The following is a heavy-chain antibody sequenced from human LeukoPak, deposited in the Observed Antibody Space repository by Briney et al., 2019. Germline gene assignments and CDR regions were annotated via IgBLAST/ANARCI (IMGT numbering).Heavy chain of an antibody. V-gene: IGHV4-31*03. CDR3: ASAYYYDSSGYYTRGNGFDY. CDR1: GGSISSGGYY. D-gene: IGHD3-22*01. J-gene: IGHJ4*02. CDR2: IYYSGST. Sequence: SETLSLTCTVSGGSISSGGYYWSWIRQHPGKGLEWIGYIYYSGSTYYNPSLKSRVTISVDTSKNQFSLKLSSVTAADTAVYYCASAYYYDSSGYYTRGNGFDYWGQGTLVTVSS.